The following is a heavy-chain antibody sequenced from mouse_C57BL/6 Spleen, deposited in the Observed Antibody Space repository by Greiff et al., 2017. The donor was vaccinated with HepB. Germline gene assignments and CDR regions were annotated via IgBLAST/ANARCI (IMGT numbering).Heavy chain of an antibody. Sequence: VQLQQSGPELVKPGASVKISCKASGYTFTDYYMNWVKQSHGKSLEWIGDINPNNGGTSYNQKFKGKATLTVDKSSSTAYMELRSLTSEDSAVYYCARWGTSTVVPYWGQGTLVTVSA. CDR1: GYTFTDYY. CDR3: ARWGTSTVVPY. D-gene: IGHD1-1*01. V-gene: IGHV1-26*01. J-gene: IGHJ3*01. CDR2: INPNNGGT.